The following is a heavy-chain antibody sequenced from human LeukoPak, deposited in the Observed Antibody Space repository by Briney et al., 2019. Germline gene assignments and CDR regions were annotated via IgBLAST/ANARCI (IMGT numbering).Heavy chain of an antibody. V-gene: IGHV3-30*04. J-gene: IGHJ6*02. Sequence: GGSLRLSCAASGFTFSSYAMHWVRQAPGKGLEWVAVISYDGSNKYYADSVKGRFTISRDNSKNTLYLQMNSLRAEDTAVYYCARGYSSSFWYYCYYGMDIWGQGTTVTVSS. D-gene: IGHD6-6*01. CDR2: ISYDGSNK. CDR3: ARGYSSSFWYYCYYGMDI. CDR1: GFTFSSYA.